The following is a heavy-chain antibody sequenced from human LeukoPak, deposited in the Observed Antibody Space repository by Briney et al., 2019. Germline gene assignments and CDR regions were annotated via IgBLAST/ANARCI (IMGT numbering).Heavy chain of an antibody. CDR1: GYSFSYYW. Sequence: GESLKIACKGSGYSFSYYWIGWVRQMPGKGLEWMGIIYPGDSDTKYNPSFQGQVTISADRSITTAYLQWSSLKASDTAMYYCARAPSGTLTPYYFDSWGQGTLVTVSS. V-gene: IGHV5-51*01. CDR2: IYPGDSDT. J-gene: IGHJ4*02. CDR3: ARAPSGTLTPYYFDS. D-gene: IGHD1-26*01.